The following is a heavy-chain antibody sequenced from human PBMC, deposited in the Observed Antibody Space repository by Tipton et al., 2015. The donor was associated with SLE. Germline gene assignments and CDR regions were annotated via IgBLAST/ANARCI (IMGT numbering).Heavy chain of an antibody. CDR2: INHSGST. V-gene: IGHV4-34*01. CDR3: ARGSSLAAFDI. CDR1: GGSFSGYY. Sequence: TLSLTCAVYGGSFSGYYWSWIRQPPGKGLEWIGEINHSGSTNCNPSLKSRVTISVDTSKNQFSLKLSSVTAADTAVYYCARGSSLAAFDIWGQGTMVTVSS. J-gene: IGHJ3*02.